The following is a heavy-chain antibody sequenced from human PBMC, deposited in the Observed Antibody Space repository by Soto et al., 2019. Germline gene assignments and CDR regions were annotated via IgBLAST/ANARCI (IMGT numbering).Heavy chain of an antibody. V-gene: IGHV1-3*01. CDR1: GYTFTSYA. D-gene: IGHD6-6*01. CDR2: INAGNGNT. CDR3: ARHPPFSSSSDWLDP. Sequence: GASVKVSCKASGYTFTSYAMHWVRQAPGQRLEWMGWINAGNGNTKYSQKFQGQVTISADKSISTAFLQWSSLKASDTAIYYRARHPPFSSSSDWLDPWGQGTLVTVSS. J-gene: IGHJ5*02.